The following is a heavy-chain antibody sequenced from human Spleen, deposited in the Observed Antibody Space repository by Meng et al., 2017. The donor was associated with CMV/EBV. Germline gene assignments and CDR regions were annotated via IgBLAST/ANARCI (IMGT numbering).Heavy chain of an antibody. CDR2: IHYSGRT. CDR3: ARDIGYSSGWYFGTFDV. D-gene: IGHD6-19*01. V-gene: IGHV4-39*07. Sequence: GSLRLSCTVSSASISSDTYYWSNNYYWGWIRQPPGKGLEWIGSIHYSGRTYFNPSLKSRVTVSVDTSKNQFSLKLRSVTAADTAVYYCARDIGYSSGWYFGTFDVWGQGTMVTVSS. J-gene: IGHJ3*01. CDR1: SASISSDTYYWSNNYY.